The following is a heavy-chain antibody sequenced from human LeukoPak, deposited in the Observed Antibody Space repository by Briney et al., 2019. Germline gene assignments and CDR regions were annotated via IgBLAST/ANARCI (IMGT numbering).Heavy chain of an antibody. CDR2: ISAYNGNT. CDR3: ARGAGYYDSSGYYSNWFDP. CDR1: GYIFTSYG. D-gene: IGHD3-22*01. J-gene: IGHJ5*02. V-gene: IGHV1-18*01. Sequence: ASVKVSCKASGYIFTSYGISWVRRAPGQGLEWMGWISAYNGNTNYAQKLQGRVTMTTDTSTSTAYMELRSLRSDDTAVYYCARGAGYYDSSGYYSNWFDPWGQGTLVTVSS.